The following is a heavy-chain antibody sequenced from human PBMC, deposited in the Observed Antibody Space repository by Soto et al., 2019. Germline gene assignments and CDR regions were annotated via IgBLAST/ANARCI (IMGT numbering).Heavy chain of an antibody. CDR1: GFHFSAYW. CDR3: VGVSLAGS. D-gene: IGHD6-19*01. Sequence: EVQLVDSGGGLVQPGGSLRLSCVASGFHFSAYWMSWVRQAPGKGLEWVANIKEDGSDKYYVDSVKGRFTISRDNAKNSLYLQMTSLRAEGTAVYYCVGVSLAGSWGQGTLVTVSS. J-gene: IGHJ4*02. V-gene: IGHV3-7*01. CDR2: IKEDGSDK.